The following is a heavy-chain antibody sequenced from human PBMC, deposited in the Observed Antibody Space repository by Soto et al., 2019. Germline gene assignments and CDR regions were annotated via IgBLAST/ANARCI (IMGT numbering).Heavy chain of an antibody. Sequence: VQLVESGGDVVQPGRSLRLSCAASGFTFSSYAMHWVRQAPGKGLEWVAVISYDGTTIHYADSVRGRFTISRDNSKNTVNLQMNSLSLDDTAVYYCARDNDYWGQGTLVTVSS. V-gene: IGHV3-30-3*01. CDR1: GFTFSSYA. J-gene: IGHJ4*02. CDR2: ISYDGTTI. CDR3: ARDNDY.